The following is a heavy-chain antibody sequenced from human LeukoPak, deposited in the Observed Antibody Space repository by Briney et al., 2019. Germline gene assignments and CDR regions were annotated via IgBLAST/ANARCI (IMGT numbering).Heavy chain of an antibody. CDR3: AREVIVVVPAAHYFDY. CDR1: GGTFNSFA. J-gene: IGHJ4*02. V-gene: IGHV1-69*13. CDR2: IIPIFGTA. D-gene: IGHD2-2*01. Sequence: SVKVSCKASGGTFNSFAISWVRQAPGQGLEWMGGIIPIFGTANYAQKFQGRVTITADESTSTAYMELSSLRSEDTAVYYCAREVIVVVPAAHYFDYWGQGTLVTVSS.